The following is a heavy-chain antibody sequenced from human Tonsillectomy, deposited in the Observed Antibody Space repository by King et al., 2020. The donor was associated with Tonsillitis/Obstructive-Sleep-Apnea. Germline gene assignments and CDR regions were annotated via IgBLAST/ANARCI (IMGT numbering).Heavy chain of an antibody. D-gene: IGHD5-18*01. CDR3: ARKMQGLRHFDY. CDR2: ISSSGSTI. V-gene: IGHV3-48*03. J-gene: IGHJ4*02. CDR1: GFTFSSYE. Sequence: VQLVESGGGLVQPGGSLRLSCAASGFTFSSYEMNWVRQAPGKGLEWVSYISSSGSTIYYADSVKGRFTISRDNAKNSLYLQMNSLRAEDTAVYYCARKMQGLRHFDYWGQGTLVTVSS.